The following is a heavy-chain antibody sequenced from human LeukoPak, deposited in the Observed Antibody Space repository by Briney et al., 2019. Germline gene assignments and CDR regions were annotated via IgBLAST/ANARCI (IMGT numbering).Heavy chain of an antibody. Sequence: GGPLRLSCAASVFTFSTYSMNWLREAPGKGLEGVSYISGSSGTIYYADSVKGRFTISRDNAKNSLYLQMNSLRAEDTAVYYCARRSEFGVLYYMDVWGKGTTVTVSS. V-gene: IGHV3-48*01. CDR1: VFTFSTYS. D-gene: IGHD3-16*01. CDR3: ARRSEFGVLYYMDV. J-gene: IGHJ6*03. CDR2: ISGSSGTI.